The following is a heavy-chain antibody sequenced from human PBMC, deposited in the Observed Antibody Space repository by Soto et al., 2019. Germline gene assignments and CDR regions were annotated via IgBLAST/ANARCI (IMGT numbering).Heavy chain of an antibody. V-gene: IGHV1-69*13. Sequence: ASVKVSCKASGGTFSSYAISWVRQAPGQGLEGMGGIIPIFGTANYAQKFQGRVTITADESTSTAYMELSSLRSEDTAVYYCARWTPDYYDSSGTIDAFDIWGQGTMVTVSS. CDR1: GGTFSSYA. J-gene: IGHJ3*02. D-gene: IGHD3-22*01. CDR2: IIPIFGTA. CDR3: ARWTPDYYDSSGTIDAFDI.